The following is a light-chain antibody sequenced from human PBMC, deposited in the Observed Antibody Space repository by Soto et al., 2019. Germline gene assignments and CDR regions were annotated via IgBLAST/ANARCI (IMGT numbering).Light chain of an antibody. J-gene: IGLJ1*01. CDR2: DVT. CDR1: RSDVGGYKY. V-gene: IGLV2-14*01. CDR3: SSYTSSSSYV. Sequence: QSALTQPASVSGSPGQSITISCTGTRSDVGGYKYVSWYQQHPDKAPKLIIYDVTNRPSGISNRFSGSKSGNTASLTISGLQAEDEADYYCSSYTSSSSYVFGTGTKVTVL.